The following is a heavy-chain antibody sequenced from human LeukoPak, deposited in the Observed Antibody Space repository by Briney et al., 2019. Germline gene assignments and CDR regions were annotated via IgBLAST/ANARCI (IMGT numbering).Heavy chain of an antibody. Sequence: ASVKVSCKASGYTFTGYYMHWVRQAPGQGLEWMGWINPNSGGTNYAQKFQGRVTMTRDTSISTAHMELSRLRSDDTAVYYCARDLDKNDYDSSDWFDPWGQGTLVTVSS. J-gene: IGHJ5*02. CDR1: GYTFTGYY. D-gene: IGHD3-22*01. CDR3: ARDLDKNDYDSSDWFDP. V-gene: IGHV1-2*02. CDR2: INPNSGGT.